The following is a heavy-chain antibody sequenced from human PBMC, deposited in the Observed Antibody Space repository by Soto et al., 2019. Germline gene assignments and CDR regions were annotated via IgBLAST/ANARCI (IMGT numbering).Heavy chain of an antibody. CDR3: ARGYDDYIWGSYRYTHYYYYYMDV. CDR1: GYTFTSYD. Sequence: ASVKVSCKASGYTFTSYDINWVRQATGQGLEWMGWMNPNSGNTGYAQKFQGRVTMTRNTSISTAYMELSSLRSEDTAVYYCARGYDDYIWGSYRYTHYYYYYMDVWGKGTTVTVSX. D-gene: IGHD3-16*02. V-gene: IGHV1-8*01. J-gene: IGHJ6*03. CDR2: MNPNSGNT.